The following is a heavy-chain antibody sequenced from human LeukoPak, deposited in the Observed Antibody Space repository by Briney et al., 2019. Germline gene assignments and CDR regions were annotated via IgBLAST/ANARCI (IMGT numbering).Heavy chain of an antibody. CDR3: ARVGPWVNPDYYYYYMDV. V-gene: IGHV5-51*01. CDR2: IYPGDSDT. Sequence: GESLKISCKGSGYSFTSHWIGWVRQMPGKGLEWMAVIYPGDSDTRYSPSFQGQVTISAAKSISTAYLQWSSLKASDTAMYYCARVGPWVNPDYYYYYMDVWGKGTTVTVSS. D-gene: IGHD1-14*01. CDR1: GYSFTSHW. J-gene: IGHJ6*03.